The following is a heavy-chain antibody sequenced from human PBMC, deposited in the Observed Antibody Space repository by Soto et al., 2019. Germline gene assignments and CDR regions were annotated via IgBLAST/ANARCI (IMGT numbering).Heavy chain of an antibody. V-gene: IGHV4-59*12. CDR1: GGSISSYY. J-gene: IGHJ6*03. D-gene: IGHD3-16*01. Sequence: SETLSLTCTVSGGSISSYYWSWIRQPPGKGLEWIGYIYYSGSTNYNPSLKSRVTISVDTSKNQFSLKLSSVTAADTAVYYCARETFGLGVSYYYYYYMDVWGKGTTVTVS. CDR3: ARETFGLGVSYYYYYYMDV. CDR2: IYYSGST.